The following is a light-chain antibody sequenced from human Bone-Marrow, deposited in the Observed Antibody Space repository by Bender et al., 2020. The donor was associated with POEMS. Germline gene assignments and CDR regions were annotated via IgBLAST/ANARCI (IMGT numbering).Light chain of an antibody. Sequence: QSALTQPPSVSGSPGQSVTISCTETSGDVDSYNRVSWYQQPPGTAPKLMIYEVSRRPSGVPDRFSGSQSGNTASLTISGLQAEDEADYYCSSSTSSSTRVFGGGTKLTVL. CDR2: EVS. V-gene: IGLV2-18*02. CDR3: SSSTSSSTRV. J-gene: IGLJ3*02. CDR1: SGDVDSYNR.